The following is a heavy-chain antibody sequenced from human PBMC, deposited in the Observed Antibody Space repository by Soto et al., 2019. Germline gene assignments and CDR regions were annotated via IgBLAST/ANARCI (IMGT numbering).Heavy chain of an antibody. Sequence: EASVKVSCKASGYTFTSYGISWVRQAPGQGLEWMGWISAYNGNTNYAQKLQGRVTMTTDTSTSTAYMELRSLRSDDTAVYYCARAGPKYSSSWKPFDYWGQGTLVTVSS. J-gene: IGHJ4*02. V-gene: IGHV1-18*01. CDR1: GYTFTSYG. D-gene: IGHD6-13*01. CDR3: ARAGPKYSSSWKPFDY. CDR2: ISAYNGNT.